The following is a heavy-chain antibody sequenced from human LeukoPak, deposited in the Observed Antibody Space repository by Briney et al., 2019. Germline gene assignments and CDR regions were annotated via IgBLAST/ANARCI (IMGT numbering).Heavy chain of an antibody. J-gene: IGHJ4*02. V-gene: IGHV1-69*06. CDR3: ATTHSYGPTNPFDY. CDR2: IIPIFGTA. Sequence: ASVKVSCKASGGTFSSYAISWVRQAPGQGLEWMGGIIPIFGTANYAQKFQGRVTITADKSTSTAYMELSSLRSEDTAVYYCATTHSYGPTNPFDYWGQGTLVTVSS. D-gene: IGHD5-18*01. CDR1: GGTFSSYA.